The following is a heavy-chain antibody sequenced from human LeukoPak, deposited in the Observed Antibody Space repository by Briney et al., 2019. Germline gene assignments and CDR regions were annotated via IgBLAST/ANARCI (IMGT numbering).Heavy chain of an antibody. CDR2: IYPSGST. V-gene: IGHV4-4*02. D-gene: IGHD1-14*01. CDR1: GASISSSNW. CDR3: AIRTPNPSEY. J-gene: IGHJ4*02. Sequence: SETLSLTCAVSGASISSSNWWTWIRQPPGQGLEWVGDIYPSGSTIYNPSLNSRVTISIDKSKNQFSLNLNSVTAADTSVYYCAIRTPNPSEYWGQGTLVTVSS.